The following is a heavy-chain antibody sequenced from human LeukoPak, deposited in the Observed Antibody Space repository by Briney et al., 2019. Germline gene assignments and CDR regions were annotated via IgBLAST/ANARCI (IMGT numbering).Heavy chain of an antibody. CDR2: IYYSGST. V-gene: IGHV4-59*01. Sequence: PSETLSLTCTVSGGSISSYYWSWIRQPPGKGLEWIGYIYYSGSTNYNPSLKSRVTISVDTSKNRFSLKLSSVTAADTAVYYCARDKLGATYFDYWGRGTLVTVSS. CDR3: ARDKLGATYFDY. CDR1: GGSISSYY. J-gene: IGHJ4*02. D-gene: IGHD1-26*01.